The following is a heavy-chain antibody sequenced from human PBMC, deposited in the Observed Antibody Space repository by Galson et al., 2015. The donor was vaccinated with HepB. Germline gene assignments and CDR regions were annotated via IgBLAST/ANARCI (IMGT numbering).Heavy chain of an antibody. CDR3: ARELDDVTRIRFDC. D-gene: IGHD1-1*01. CDR2: VSHSGST. Sequence: ETLSLTCDVSGDSVTSDTNWWSWVRQSPEKGLEWIGDVSHSGSTQYNPSLVSRVIMSIDKSKNQLSLSLNSVTAADTAVSYGARELDDVTRIRFDCWGQGTLVTVSS. CDR1: GDSVTSDTNW. J-gene: IGHJ4*02. V-gene: IGHV4-4*02.